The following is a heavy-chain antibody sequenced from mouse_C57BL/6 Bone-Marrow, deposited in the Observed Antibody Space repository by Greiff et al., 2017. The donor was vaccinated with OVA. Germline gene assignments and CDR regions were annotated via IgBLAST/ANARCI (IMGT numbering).Heavy chain of an antibody. V-gene: IGHV1-82*01. D-gene: IGHD1-1*01. CDR1: GYAFSSSW. CDR2: IYPGDGDT. J-gene: IGHJ3*01. Sequence: QVQLQQSGPELVKPGASVKISCKASGYAFSSSWMNWVKQRPGKGLEWIGRIYPGDGDTNYNGKFKGKATLTADKSSSTAYMQLSSLTSEDSAVYFCARSSNGSSPAWFAYWGQGTLVTVSA. CDR3: ARSSNGSSPAWFAY.